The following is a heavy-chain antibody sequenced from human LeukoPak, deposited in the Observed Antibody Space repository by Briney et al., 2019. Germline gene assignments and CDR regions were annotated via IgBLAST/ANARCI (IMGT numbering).Heavy chain of an antibody. D-gene: IGHD3-16*02. CDR1: GYSYTNHW. V-gene: IGHV5-51*01. CDR2: INIGDSDT. J-gene: IGHJ4*02. Sequence: GESLKISCKDSGYSYTNHWIGWVRQMPGKGLEWMGIINIGDSDTTYSPTFQGQVTISADKSIGTAYLQWSSLKASDTAMYYCASTSSWYRSFAYWGQGTLVTVSS. CDR3: ASTSSWYRSFAY.